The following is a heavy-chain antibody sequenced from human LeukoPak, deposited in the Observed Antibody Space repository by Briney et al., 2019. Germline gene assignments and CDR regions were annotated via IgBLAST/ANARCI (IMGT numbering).Heavy chain of an antibody. Sequence: GRSLRLSCAASGFTFSSYGMHWVRQAPGKGLEWVAVISYDGSNKYYADSVKGRFTISRDNSKNTLYLQMNSLRAEDTAVYYCAKMVGYYGAASYYFDYWGQGTLVTVSS. CDR3: AKMVGYYGAASYYFDY. CDR1: GFTFSSYG. D-gene: IGHD4-17*01. CDR2: ISYDGSNK. V-gene: IGHV3-30*18. J-gene: IGHJ4*02.